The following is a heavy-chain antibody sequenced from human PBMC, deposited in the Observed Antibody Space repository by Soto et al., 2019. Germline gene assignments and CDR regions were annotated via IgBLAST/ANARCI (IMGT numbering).Heavy chain of an antibody. CDR2: IYYSGST. CDR1: VGSISSSSYY. V-gene: IGHV4-39*01. J-gene: IGHJ5*02. D-gene: IGHD6-13*01. Sequence: LSLTFTVSVGSISSSSYYWGGIRQPPGKGLEWIGSIYYSGSTYYNPSLKSRVTISVDTSKNQFSLKLSSVTAADTAVYYCARQAAADPVRNWFDPWGQGTLVTVSS. CDR3: ARQAAADPVRNWFDP.